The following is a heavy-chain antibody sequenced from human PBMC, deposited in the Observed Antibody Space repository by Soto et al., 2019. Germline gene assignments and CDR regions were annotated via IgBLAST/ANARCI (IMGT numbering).Heavy chain of an antibody. V-gene: IGHV3-48*02. J-gene: IGHJ4*02. CDR2: ISSSGSTI. D-gene: IGHD2-8*01. CDR1: GFTFSSYS. CDR3: ARDLRMVYAIDFDY. Sequence: EVQLVESGGGLVQPGGSLRLSCAASGFTFSSYSMNWVRQAPGKGLEWVSYISSSGSTIYYADSVKGRFTISRDNAKNSVYLQMNSLRDEDTAVYYCARDLRMVYAIDFDYWGQGTLVTVSS.